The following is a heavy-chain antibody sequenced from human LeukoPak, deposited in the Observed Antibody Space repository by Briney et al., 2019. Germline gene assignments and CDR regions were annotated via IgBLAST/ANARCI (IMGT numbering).Heavy chain of an antibody. V-gene: IGHV3-23*01. D-gene: IGHD2-2*01. CDR1: GFTFSSYA. Sequence: AGGSLRLSCAASGFTFSSYAMSWVRQAPGKGLEWVSAISGSGGSTYYADSVKGRFTISRDNSKNTLYLQMNSLRAEDTAVYYCAKDSVVPAAMGVPLAGYFDYWGQGTLVTVSS. J-gene: IGHJ4*02. CDR2: ISGSGGST. CDR3: AKDSVVPAAMGVPLAGYFDY.